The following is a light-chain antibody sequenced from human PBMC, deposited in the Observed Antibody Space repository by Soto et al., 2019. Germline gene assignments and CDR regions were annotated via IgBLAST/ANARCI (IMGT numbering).Light chain of an antibody. V-gene: IGKV3-20*01. CDR1: QSVSSSY. CDR3: QQYGSSPPWT. CDR2: GAS. J-gene: IGKJ1*01. Sequence: EIVLTQSPGTLSLSPGERATLSCRSSQSVSSSYLAWYQQKPGQSPSLLIYGASSRSTGIPDRFSGSGSGTAFTVTISRLEPEDFAVYYCQQYGSSPPWTFGQRTKVEIQ.